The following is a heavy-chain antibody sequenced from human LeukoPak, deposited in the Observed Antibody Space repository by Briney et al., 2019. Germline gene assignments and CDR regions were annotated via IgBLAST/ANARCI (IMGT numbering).Heavy chain of an antibody. V-gene: IGHV3-74*01. Sequence: GGSLRLSCAASGFTFSSSWMHWVRQAPGKGLVWVSRINHDGSTTNYVDSVKGRFTISRDNAKNTLYLQMNSLRDEDTAVYYCAKSHCGSFSCSRAEFWGQGTLVTVSS. CDR3: AKSHCGSFSCSRAEF. CDR1: GFTFSSSW. CDR2: INHDGSTT. D-gene: IGHD2-2*01. J-gene: IGHJ4*02.